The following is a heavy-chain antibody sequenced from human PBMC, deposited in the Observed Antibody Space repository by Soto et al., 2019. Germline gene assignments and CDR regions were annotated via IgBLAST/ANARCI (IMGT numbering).Heavy chain of an antibody. Sequence: EFQLVESGGGLMKPGGSLRLSCTASGFNFGNAWISWVRQAPGKGPEWVGRIKTKSDGATTDYAAPVKGRFRISRDDSKNMLFLQMDSLQTEDTAVYYCTTTSIGLYFDHWGQGTLVTVSS. CDR3: TTTSIGLYFDH. CDR1: GFNFGNAW. CDR2: IKTKSDGATT. V-gene: IGHV3-15*01. D-gene: IGHD3-3*02. J-gene: IGHJ4*02.